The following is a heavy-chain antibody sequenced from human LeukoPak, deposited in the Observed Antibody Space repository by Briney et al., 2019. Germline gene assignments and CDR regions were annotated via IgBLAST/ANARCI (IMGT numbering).Heavy chain of an antibody. V-gene: IGHV4-59*01. Sequence: PSETLSLTCTVSGGSISSYYWSWIRKPPGKGLEWIGYIYYSGSTNYNPSLKSRVTISVDTSKNQFSLKLSSVTAADTAVYYCARGRQEYYYDSSGYPYDAFDIWGQGTMVTVSS. J-gene: IGHJ3*02. D-gene: IGHD3-22*01. CDR1: GGSISSYY. CDR3: ARGRQEYYYDSSGYPYDAFDI. CDR2: IYYSGST.